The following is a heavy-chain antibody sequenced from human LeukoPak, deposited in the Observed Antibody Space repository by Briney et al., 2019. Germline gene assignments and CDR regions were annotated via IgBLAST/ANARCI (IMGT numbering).Heavy chain of an antibody. CDR1: GYTFTSYY. Sequence: ASVKVSXKASGYTFTSYYMHWVRQAPGQGLEWMGIINPSGGSTSYAQKFQGRVTMTRDTSTSTVYMELSSLRSEDTAVYYCARAQHTVVVMGVIRYWGQGTLVTVSS. CDR3: ARAQHTVVVMGVIRY. D-gene: IGHD2-21*01. CDR2: INPSGGST. J-gene: IGHJ4*02. V-gene: IGHV1-46*03.